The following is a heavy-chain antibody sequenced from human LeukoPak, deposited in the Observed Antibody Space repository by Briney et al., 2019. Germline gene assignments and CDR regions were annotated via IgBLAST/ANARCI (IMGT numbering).Heavy chain of an antibody. CDR2: INRSGST. D-gene: IGHD5-24*01. CDR3: AREDGTYFDY. J-gene: IGHJ4*02. V-gene: IGHV4-34*01. CDR1: GGSFSGYY. Sequence: SETLSLTCAVYGGSFSGYYWSWIRQPPGKGLEWIGEINRSGSTNYNPSLKSRVTISVDTSKNQFSLKLSSVTAADTAVYYCAREDGTYFDYWGQGTLVTVSS.